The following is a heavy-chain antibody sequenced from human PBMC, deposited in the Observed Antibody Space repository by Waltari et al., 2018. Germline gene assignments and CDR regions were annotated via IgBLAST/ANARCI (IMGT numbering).Heavy chain of an antibody. D-gene: IGHD6-6*01. CDR2: VNSEGTST. V-gene: IGHV3-74*01. CDR3: TRSTSISNAFNI. Sequence: EVQLVESGGGLVQPGGSLRLSCAASGFTFSGHWMHWVRQAPGKGLVWVSRVNSEGTSTSYADSVKGRFTISRDNAKNTLYLQMNSLRAEDTAVYYCTRSTSISNAFNIWGQGTMVTVSS. J-gene: IGHJ3*02. CDR1: GFTFSGHW.